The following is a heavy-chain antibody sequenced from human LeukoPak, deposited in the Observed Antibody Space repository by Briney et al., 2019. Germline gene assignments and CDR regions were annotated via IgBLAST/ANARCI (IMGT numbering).Heavy chain of an antibody. Sequence: SVKVSCKASGGTFSSYAISWVRQAPGQGLEWVGGIIPIFGTANYAQKFQGRVTITADESTSTAYMELSSLRSEDTAVYYCARGEHVVAASYSFVWFDPWGQGTLVTVSS. CDR1: GGTFSSYA. CDR3: ARGEHVVAASYSFVWFDP. D-gene: IGHD2-15*01. CDR2: IIPIFGTA. V-gene: IGHV1-69*01. J-gene: IGHJ5*02.